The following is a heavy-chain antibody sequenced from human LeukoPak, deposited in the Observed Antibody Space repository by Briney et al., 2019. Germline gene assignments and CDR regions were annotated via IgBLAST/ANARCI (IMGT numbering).Heavy chain of an antibody. CDR1: GFSFITYG. CDR3: AREPSNHYGDNFDY. V-gene: IGHV3-30*03. J-gene: IGHJ4*02. D-gene: IGHD4-17*01. CDR2: ISYDGSNK. Sequence: GGSLRLSCAASGFSFITYGMHWVRQAPGKGLEWVAVISYDGSNKYYADSVKGRFTISRDNAKNSVYLQMNSLRDADTAVYYCAREPSNHYGDNFDYWGQGTLVTVSS.